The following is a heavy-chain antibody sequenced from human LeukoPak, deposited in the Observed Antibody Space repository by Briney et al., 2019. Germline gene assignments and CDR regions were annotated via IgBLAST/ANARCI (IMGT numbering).Heavy chain of an antibody. CDR3: AKDIDSVTRGLFDY. CDR1: GFTFDDYT. J-gene: IGHJ4*02. V-gene: IGHV3-43*01. Sequence: HPGGSLRLSCAASGFTFDDYTMHWVRQAPGKGLEWVSLISWDGGSTYYADSVKGRFTISRDNAKNSLYLQMNSLRAEDTALYYCAKDIDSVTRGLFDYWGQGTLVTVSS. CDR2: ISWDGGST. D-gene: IGHD4-17*01.